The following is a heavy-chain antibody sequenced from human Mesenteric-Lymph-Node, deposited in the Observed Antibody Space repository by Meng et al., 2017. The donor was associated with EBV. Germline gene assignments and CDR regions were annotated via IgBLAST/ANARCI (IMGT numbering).Heavy chain of an antibody. CDR3: ARDQLWPETPDY. CDR2: IGGNNGNT. Sequence: QVQLVQSGAEVKKPGASVKVSCKTSGYTFTTHGITWVRQAPGQGLEWMGWIGGNNGNTFYAEEFQGRVTMTTDTSTNTVHMELRSLISDDTALYYCARDQLWPETPDYWGQGTLVTGSS. J-gene: IGHJ4*02. V-gene: IGHV1-18*01. CDR1: GYTFTTHG. D-gene: IGHD5-18*01.